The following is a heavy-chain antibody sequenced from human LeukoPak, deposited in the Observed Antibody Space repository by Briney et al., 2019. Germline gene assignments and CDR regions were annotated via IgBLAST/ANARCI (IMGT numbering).Heavy chain of an antibody. CDR2: ISGSGGST. V-gene: IGHV3-23*01. D-gene: IGHD3-22*01. Sequence: GGSLRLSCAASGFTFSSYAMSWVRQAPGKGLEWVSAISGSGGSTYYEDSMKGRFTISRDNSKNTLYLQMNSLRAEDTAVYYCAKNTYYYDPPENWFDPWGQGTLVTVSS. J-gene: IGHJ5*02. CDR3: AKNTYYYDPPENWFDP. CDR1: GFTFSSYA.